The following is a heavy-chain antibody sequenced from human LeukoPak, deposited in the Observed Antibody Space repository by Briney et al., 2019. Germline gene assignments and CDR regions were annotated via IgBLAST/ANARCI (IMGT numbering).Heavy chain of an antibody. CDR3: ASAPSGSYPYAFDI. J-gene: IGHJ3*02. CDR1: GYTFTSYY. D-gene: IGHD1-26*01. CDR2: IIPIFGTA. Sequence: SVKVSCKASGYTFTSYYMHWVRQAPGQGLEWMGGIIPIFGTANYAQKFQGRVTITADESTSTAYMELSSLRSEDTAVYYCASAPSGSYPYAFDIWGQGTMVTVSS. V-gene: IGHV1-69*13.